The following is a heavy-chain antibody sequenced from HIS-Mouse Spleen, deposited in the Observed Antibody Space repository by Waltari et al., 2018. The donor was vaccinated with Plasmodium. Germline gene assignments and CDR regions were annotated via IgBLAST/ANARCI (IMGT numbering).Heavy chain of an antibody. CDR1: GFTLDDYD. CDR2: ISRKSGSL. Sequence: EVQLVESGGGLVQPGRSLRLSCAASGFTLDDYDMHWVRQAPGKGLGWVGVISRKSGSLGYSDTVKRRFTMSCDNAKKALYLQMNSLRAAATALYYCAKDILASIVVLLPDYWGQGPLVTVSS. D-gene: IGHD3-22*01. CDR3: AKDILASIVVLLPDY. J-gene: IGHJ4*02. V-gene: IGHV3-9*01.